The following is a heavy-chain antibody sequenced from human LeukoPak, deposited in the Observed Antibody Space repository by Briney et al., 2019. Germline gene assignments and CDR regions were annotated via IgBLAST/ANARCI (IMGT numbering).Heavy chain of an antibody. CDR3: ARGVYGDYPDPNFDY. Sequence: ASVEVSCKASGYTFTSYDINWVRQATGQGLEWMGWMNPNSGNTGYAQKFQGRVTMTRNTSISTAYMELSSLRSEDTAVYYCARGVYGDYPDPNFDYWGQGTPVTVSS. V-gene: IGHV1-8*01. J-gene: IGHJ4*02. CDR2: MNPNSGNT. D-gene: IGHD4-17*01. CDR1: GYTFTSYD.